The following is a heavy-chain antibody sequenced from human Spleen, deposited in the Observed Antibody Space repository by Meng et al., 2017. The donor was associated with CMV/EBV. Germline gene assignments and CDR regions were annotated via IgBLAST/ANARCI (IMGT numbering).Heavy chain of an antibody. D-gene: IGHD2-2*02. CDR3: AKDFCRGSTSCYKAY. CDR1: GFTFDDYV. J-gene: IGHJ4*02. CDR2: ISWDGGNT. Sequence: GESLKISCAASGFTFDDYVLHWVRQAPGKGLEWVSLISWDGGNTYYAYSVKGRFTISRDNSKNSLSLQMNSLTTEDAAFYYCAKDFCRGSTSCYKAYWGQGTLVTVSS. V-gene: IGHV3-43*01.